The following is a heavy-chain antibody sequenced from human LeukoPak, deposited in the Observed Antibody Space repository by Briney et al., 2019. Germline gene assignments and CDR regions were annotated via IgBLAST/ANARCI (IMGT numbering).Heavy chain of an antibody. Sequence: PSETLSLTRAVSGGSISGGGYSWSWIRQSPGKGLEWIGYIYQSGSTYYNPSLKSRVTISVDRSKNQFSLKLSSLTAADTAVYYCARSGSYFSFDIWGQGTMVTVPS. CDR3: ARSGSYFSFDI. V-gene: IGHV4-30-2*06. J-gene: IGHJ3*02. CDR1: GGSISGGGYS. CDR2: IYQSGST. D-gene: IGHD1-26*01.